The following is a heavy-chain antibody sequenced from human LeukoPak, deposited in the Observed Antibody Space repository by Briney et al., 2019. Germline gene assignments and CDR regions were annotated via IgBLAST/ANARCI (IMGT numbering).Heavy chain of an antibody. Sequence: GGSLRLSCAASGFTFSSYWMHWVRKAPGKGLAWVSRINSDGSSTIYADSVKGRFTISRDNAKNTLYLQMNSLRAEDTAVYYCARGAARLGSDYWGQGTLVTVSS. CDR3: ARGAARLGSDY. V-gene: IGHV3-74*01. J-gene: IGHJ4*02. D-gene: IGHD6-6*01. CDR1: GFTFSSYW. CDR2: INSDGSST.